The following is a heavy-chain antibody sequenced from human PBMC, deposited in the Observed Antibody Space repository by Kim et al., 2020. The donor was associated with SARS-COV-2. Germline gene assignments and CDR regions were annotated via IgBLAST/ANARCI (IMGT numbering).Heavy chain of an antibody. J-gene: IGHJ4*02. CDR2: T. D-gene: IGHD3-16*01. Sequence: TYYNPSLTSRVTISVDTSRNQFSLKLASVTAADPAVYYCARRTEAGGYFDFWGQGSPVTVAS. CDR3: ARRTEAGGYFDF. V-gene: IGHV4-39*01.